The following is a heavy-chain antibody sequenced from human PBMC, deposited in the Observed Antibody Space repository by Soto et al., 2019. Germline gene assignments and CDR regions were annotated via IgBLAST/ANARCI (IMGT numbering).Heavy chain of an antibody. CDR2: IVPVFGRP. D-gene: IGHD5-12*01. Sequence: AAVKVSWKASGGSFSNFGISWVRQAPGQGLEWMGGIVPVFGRPNYAQRFRGRLTITADESTSTGYMELISLRSDDTAVYYCAREGSGYNFWVQGTQVTVSS. J-gene: IGHJ4*02. CDR3: AREGSGYNF. V-gene: IGHV1-69*13. CDR1: GGSFSNFG.